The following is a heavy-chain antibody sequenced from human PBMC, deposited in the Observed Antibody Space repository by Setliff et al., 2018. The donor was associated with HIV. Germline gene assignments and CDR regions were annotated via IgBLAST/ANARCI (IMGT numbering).Heavy chain of an antibody. CDR2: INHSGST. CDR1: GGSFSAYY. J-gene: IGHJ6*03. CDR3: NIYYYYYMDV. Sequence: SETLSLTCAVYGGSFSAYYWTWIRQPPGKGLEWIGEINHSGSTYYNPSLRSRVTLSVDTSKNQFSLKLSSVTAADTAVYYCNIYYYYYMDVWGKGTTVTVSS. V-gene: IGHV4-34*01.